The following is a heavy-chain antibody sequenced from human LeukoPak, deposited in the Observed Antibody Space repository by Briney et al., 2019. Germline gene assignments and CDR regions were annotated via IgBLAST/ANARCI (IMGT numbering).Heavy chain of an antibody. CDR2: IYYSGST. V-gene: IGHV4-59*01. D-gene: IGHD1-7*01. CDR3: ARGPVGGTTYNDGDAFDI. CDR1: GGSISSYY. J-gene: IGHJ3*02. Sequence: LSETLSLTCTVSGGSISSYYWSWIRQPPGKGLEWIGYIYYSGSTNCNPSLKSRVTISVDTSKNQFSLKLSSVTAADTAVYYCARGPVGGTTYNDGDAFDIWGQGTMVTVSS.